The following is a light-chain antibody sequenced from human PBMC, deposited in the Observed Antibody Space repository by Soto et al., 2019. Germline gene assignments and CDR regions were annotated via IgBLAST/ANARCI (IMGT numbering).Light chain of an antibody. CDR3: QQYNIWRT. J-gene: IGKJ1*01. CDR2: DAV. Sequence: AQSPYAVSLSPAERVSLSCRASRPVVRQYIAWYHQKSGQAPRLLLHDAVTRATGIPDRFSGSGSGTEFTLTISSLQSEDFAVYYCQQYNIWRTFGQGTKVDIK. V-gene: IGKV3D-15*01. CDR1: RPVVRQ.